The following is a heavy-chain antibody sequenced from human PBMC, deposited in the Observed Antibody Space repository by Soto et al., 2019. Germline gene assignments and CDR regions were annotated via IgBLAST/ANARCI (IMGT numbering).Heavy chain of an antibody. CDR3: AREYGDYGVIDY. V-gene: IGHV4-34*01. Sequence: QVQLQQWGAGLLKPSETLSLTCAVYGGSFSGYYWSWIRQPPGKGLEWIGEINHSGSTNYNPSLKRRDTRSVDTSKNQFSLKLSSVTAADTAVYDCAREYGDYGVIDYWGQGTLVTVSS. CDR1: GGSFSGYY. CDR2: INHSGST. D-gene: IGHD4-17*01. J-gene: IGHJ4*02.